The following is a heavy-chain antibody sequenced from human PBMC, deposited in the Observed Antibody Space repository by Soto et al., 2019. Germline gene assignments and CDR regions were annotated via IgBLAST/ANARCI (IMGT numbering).Heavy chain of an antibody. CDR2: MDPKTGNT. CDR3: ARGRPGGGVKRSWFDP. CDR1: GYIFTSND. V-gene: IGHV1-8*01. J-gene: IGHJ5*02. Sequence: QVLLVQSGAEVKKPGASVKVSCKASGYIFTSNDIYWVRQATGQGLEWMGWMDPKTGNTAFAPDFQDRLRMARDTSISTAYMELSSLTSEDTGVYYCARGRPGGGVKRSWFDPWGQGTLVTVSS. D-gene: IGHD2-8*02.